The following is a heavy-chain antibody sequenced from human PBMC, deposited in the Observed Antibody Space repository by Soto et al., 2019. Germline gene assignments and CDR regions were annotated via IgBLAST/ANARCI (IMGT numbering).Heavy chain of an antibody. V-gene: IGHV3-30*18. D-gene: IGHD3-16*01. CDR3: AKEGPLGGYFDY. Sequence: QVQLVESGGGVVQPGRSLRLSCAASGFTFNNYGMDWVRQAPGKGLEWVAVISFDGSDKYYADSVKGRFTIARDNSKNTLFLQMNSLSAEDTAVYYCAKEGPLGGYFDYWGQGTLVTVSS. CDR1: GFTFNNYG. J-gene: IGHJ4*02. CDR2: ISFDGSDK.